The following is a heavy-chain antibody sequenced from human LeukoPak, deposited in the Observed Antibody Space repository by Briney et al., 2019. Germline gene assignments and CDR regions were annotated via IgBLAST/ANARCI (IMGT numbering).Heavy chain of an antibody. J-gene: IGHJ6*03. D-gene: IGHD3-22*01. CDR1: GFTFDDYA. CDR2: IKSKTDGGTT. V-gene: IGHV3-15*01. Sequence: SGGSLRLSCAASGFTFDDYAMHWVRQAPGKGLEWVGRIKSKTDGGTTDYAAPVKGRFTISRDDSKNTLYLQMNSLKTEDTAVYYCTTPHYYDSSGYYYYYYMDVWGKGTTVTVSS. CDR3: TTPHYYDSSGYYYYYYMDV.